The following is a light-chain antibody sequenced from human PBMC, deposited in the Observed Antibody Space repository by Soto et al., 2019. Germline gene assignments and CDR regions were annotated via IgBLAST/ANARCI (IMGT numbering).Light chain of an antibody. V-gene: IGKV3-20*01. J-gene: IGKJ1*01. CDR3: EQYGSSPRT. CDR2: GIS. Sequence: EIVLTQSPGTLSLSPGERATLSCRASQSVISNYFAWYQQKPGQAPRLLIYGISTRATGVPDRFSGSGSGTDFTLTISRLEPEDVAVYYCEQYGSSPRTFGQGTKVEI. CDR1: QSVISNY.